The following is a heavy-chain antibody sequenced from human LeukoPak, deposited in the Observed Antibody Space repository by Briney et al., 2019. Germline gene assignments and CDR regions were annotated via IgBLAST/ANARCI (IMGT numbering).Heavy chain of an antibody. CDR3: AELGITMIGGV. Sequence: GGSLRLSCTASGFTFGDYAMSWFRQAPGKGLEWVSYISSSGSTIYYADSVKGRFTISRDNAKNSLYLQMNSLRAEDTAVYYCAELGITMIGGVWGKGTTVTISS. CDR1: GFTFGDYA. V-gene: IGHV3-48*03. CDR2: ISSSGSTI. J-gene: IGHJ6*04. D-gene: IGHD3-10*02.